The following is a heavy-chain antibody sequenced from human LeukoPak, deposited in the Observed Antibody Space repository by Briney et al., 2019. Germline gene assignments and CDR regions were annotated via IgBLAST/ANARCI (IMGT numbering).Heavy chain of an antibody. D-gene: IGHD3-22*01. CDR3: ARGIDTAMVTWEKDYYDSSGYHYFDY. Sequence: GGSLRLSCAASGFTFSNYGMQWVRQTPDKGLEWVAVVSHDGSVKYYADSVKGRFTISRDNSKNTLDLQMNSLRAEDTAVHYCARGIDTAMVTWEKDYYDSSGYHYFDYWGQGTLVTVSS. J-gene: IGHJ4*02. V-gene: IGHV3-30*03. CDR2: VSHDGSVK. CDR1: GFTFSNYG.